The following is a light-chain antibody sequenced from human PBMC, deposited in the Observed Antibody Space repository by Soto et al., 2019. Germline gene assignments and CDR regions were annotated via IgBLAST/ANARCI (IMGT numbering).Light chain of an antibody. CDR2: EVS. CDR3: MQSTQLPPS. Sequence: DVVMTQTPLSLSVAPGQPASISCKSSQSLLHITGETFLFWYLQKPGQSPQLLIYEVSTRVSGVPDRFSGRGSGTDFTLEISRVETDDVGIYYCMQSTQLPPSFGQGTLLGIE. J-gene: IGKJ5*01. V-gene: IGKV2D-29*02. CDR1: QSLLHITGETF.